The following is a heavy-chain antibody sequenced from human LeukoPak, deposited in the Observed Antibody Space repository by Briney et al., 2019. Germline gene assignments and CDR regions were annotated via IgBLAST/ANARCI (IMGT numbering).Heavy chain of an antibody. CDR1: GFTFSNYA. J-gene: IGHJ4*02. Sequence: EGSLRLSCSVSGFTFSNYAMHWVRQAPGKGLEWVSLISGGSGNIYYVDSVKGRFTISRDNSKNTLYVQMTSLRAEDTAIYYCAKGSDYYGSVTSKKTDWGQGTLVTVSS. CDR3: AKGSDYYGSVTSKKTD. V-gene: IGHV3-23*01. D-gene: IGHD3-10*01. CDR2: ISGGSGNI.